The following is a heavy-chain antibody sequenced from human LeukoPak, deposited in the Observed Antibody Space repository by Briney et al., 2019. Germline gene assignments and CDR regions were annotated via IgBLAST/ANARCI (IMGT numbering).Heavy chain of an antibody. CDR1: GFTFSSYW. Sequence: GGSLRLSCAASGFTFSSYWMHWVRQAPGKGLVWVSRINTDGGGTNYADSVKGRFTISRDNAKNTLYLQMNSLRAEDTALYYCARGGVKAALDYWGQGTLVTVSS. CDR3: ARGGVKAALDY. V-gene: IGHV3-74*01. D-gene: IGHD6-6*01. J-gene: IGHJ4*02. CDR2: INTDGGGT.